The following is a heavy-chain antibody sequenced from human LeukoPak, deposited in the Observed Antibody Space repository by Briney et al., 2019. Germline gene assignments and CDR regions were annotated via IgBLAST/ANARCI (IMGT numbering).Heavy chain of an antibody. D-gene: IGHD2-15*01. J-gene: IGHJ4*02. Sequence: GGSLRLSCAASGFTFSSHAMVWVRQAPGKGLEWVSSISSSSSYIYYADSVKGRFTISRDNAKNSLYLQMNSLRAEDTAVYYCARTFTSLRGFDYWGQGTLVTVSS. V-gene: IGHV3-21*01. CDR1: GFTFSSHA. CDR3: ARTFTSLRGFDY. CDR2: ISSSSSYI.